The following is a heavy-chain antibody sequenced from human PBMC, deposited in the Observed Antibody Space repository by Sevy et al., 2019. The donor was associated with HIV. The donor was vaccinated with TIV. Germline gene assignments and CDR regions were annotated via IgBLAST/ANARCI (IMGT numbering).Heavy chain of an antibody. CDR1: GYTFTSYD. CDR3: ARVLVVPKKFTVRGVRTVDAFDI. CDR2: MNPNSANT. J-gene: IGHJ3*02. Sequence: ASVKVSCKASGYTFTSYDINWVRQATGQGLEWMGRMNPNSANTGYAQKFQGRVTMTRNTSISTAYMELSSLTSEDTAVYYCARVLVVPKKFTVRGVRTVDAFDIWGQGTMVTVSS. V-gene: IGHV1-8*01. D-gene: IGHD3-10*01.